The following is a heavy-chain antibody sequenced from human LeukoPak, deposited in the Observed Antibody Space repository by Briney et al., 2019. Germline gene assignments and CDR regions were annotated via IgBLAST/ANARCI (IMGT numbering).Heavy chain of an antibody. CDR3: AQSSCWDSLKY. V-gene: IGHV1-2*02. CDR1: GGTFGSYA. D-gene: IGHD6-19*01. Sequence: GASVKVSCKASGGTFGSYAIRWVRQAAGQRLEGRGWINPNSGGTNHAQKFQGRVSMTRDTSISTAYMELSRLRSDDTAVYYCAQSSCWDSLKYWGQGTLVSVSS. J-gene: IGHJ4*02. CDR2: INPNSGGT.